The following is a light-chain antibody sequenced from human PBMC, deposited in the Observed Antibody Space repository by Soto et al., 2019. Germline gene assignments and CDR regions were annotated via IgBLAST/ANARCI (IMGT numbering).Light chain of an antibody. CDR1: QSVTSNY. Sequence: EVVLTQSPGTVSLSPGERATLSCRASQSVTSNYLAWYQQKPGQAPRLLIYAASSRATGIPDRSSGSGSGTDFTLSISRLEPEDFAVYYCQQYGRSITWTFGQGTKVEIK. CDR2: AAS. J-gene: IGKJ1*01. V-gene: IGKV3-20*01. CDR3: QQYGRSITWT.